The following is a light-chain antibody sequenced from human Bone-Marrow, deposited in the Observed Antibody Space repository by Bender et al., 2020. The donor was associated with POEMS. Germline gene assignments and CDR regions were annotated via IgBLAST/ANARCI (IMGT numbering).Light chain of an antibody. CDR2: DGT. CDR3: QAWDRSTAV. V-gene: IGLV3-21*03. J-gene: IGLJ2*01. CDR1: SIGTKS. Sequence: SIVLTQPPSVSVAPGKTVSITCGGDSIGTKSVHWYQKRPGQAPVLVVFDGTDRPSGIPERFSASNSGNTATLTISETQATDEADYYCQAWDRSTAVFGGGTKLTVL.